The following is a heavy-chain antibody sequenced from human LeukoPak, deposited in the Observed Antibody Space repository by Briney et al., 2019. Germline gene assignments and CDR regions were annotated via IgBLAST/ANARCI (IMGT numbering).Heavy chain of an antibody. J-gene: IGHJ4*02. CDR3: ARSDSYDILTGYSSGGYYFDY. D-gene: IGHD3-9*01. CDR2: IYYSGSI. Sequence: SQTLSLTCTVSGGSISSGGYYWSWIRQHPGKGLEWIGYIYYSGSIYYNPSLKSRVTISVDTSKNQFSLKLSSVTAADTAVYYCARSDSYDILTGYSSGGYYFDYWGQGTLVTVSS. V-gene: IGHV4-31*03. CDR1: GGSISSGGYY.